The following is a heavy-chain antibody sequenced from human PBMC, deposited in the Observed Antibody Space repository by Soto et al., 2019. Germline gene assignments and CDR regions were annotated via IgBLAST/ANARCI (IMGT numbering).Heavy chain of an antibody. CDR1: GFTFSSYS. CDR3: ARAPLNAFDI. V-gene: IGHV3-21*01. J-gene: IGHJ3*02. CDR2: ISSSSSYI. Sequence: PGGSLRLSCAASGFTFSSYSMNWLRQAPGKGLEWVSSISSSSSYIYYADSVKGRFTISRDNAKNSLYLQMNSLRAEDTAVYYCARAPLNAFDIWGQGTMVTVSS.